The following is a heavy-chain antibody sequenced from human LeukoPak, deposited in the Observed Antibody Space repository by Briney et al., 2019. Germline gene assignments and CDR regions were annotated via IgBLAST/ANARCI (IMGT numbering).Heavy chain of an antibody. CDR2: INHSGST. Sequence: GSLRLSCAVSGFNFRDHWMDWVRQAPGKGLEWIGEINHSGSTNYNPSLKSRVTISVDTSKNQFSLKLSSVTAADTAVYYCARGQFRFDYWGQGTLVTVSS. CDR3: ARGQFRFDY. J-gene: IGHJ4*02. CDR1: GFNFRDHW. V-gene: IGHV4-34*01.